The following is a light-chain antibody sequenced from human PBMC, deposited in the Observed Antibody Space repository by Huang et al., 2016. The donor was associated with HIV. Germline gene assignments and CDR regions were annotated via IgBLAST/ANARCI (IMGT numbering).Light chain of an antibody. V-gene: IGKV3-11*01. J-gene: IGKJ3*01. CDR1: QSVSSS. Sequence: EIVLTQSPATLSLSPGERATPSCKASQSVSSSLAWYQQKPGQAPRLLIYDTSNRATGIPARFSGSGSGTDFTLTISSLEPEDFAVYYCQQRSNWPLFTFGPGTKVDIK. CDR3: QQRSNWPLFT. CDR2: DTS.